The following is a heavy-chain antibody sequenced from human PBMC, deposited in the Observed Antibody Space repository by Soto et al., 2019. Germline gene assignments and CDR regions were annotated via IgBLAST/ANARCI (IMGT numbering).Heavy chain of an antibody. D-gene: IGHD6-13*01. J-gene: IGHJ6*02. V-gene: IGHV4-59*01. CDR1: GGSISSYY. Sequence: SETLSLTCTVSGGSISSYYWSWIRQRPGKGLEWIGYIYYSGSTNYNPSLKSRVTISVDTSKNQFSLKLSSVTAADTAVYYCARTESSSWSFFYYGMDVWGQGTTVTVSS. CDR3: ARTESSSWSFFYYGMDV. CDR2: IYYSGST.